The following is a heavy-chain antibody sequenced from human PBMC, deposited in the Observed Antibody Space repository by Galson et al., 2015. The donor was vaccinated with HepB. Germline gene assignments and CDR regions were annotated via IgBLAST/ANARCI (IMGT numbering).Heavy chain of an antibody. J-gene: IGHJ4*02. Sequence: SLRLSCAASGFTFSSYSMNWVRQAPGKGLEWVSYISSSSSTIYYADSVKGRFTTSRDNAKNSLYLQMNSLRDEDTAVYYCARDPEDVVVPAAFSRNYWGQGTLVTVSS. CDR3: ARDPEDVVVPAAFSRNY. CDR2: ISSSSSTI. CDR1: GFTFSSYS. V-gene: IGHV3-48*02. D-gene: IGHD2-2*01.